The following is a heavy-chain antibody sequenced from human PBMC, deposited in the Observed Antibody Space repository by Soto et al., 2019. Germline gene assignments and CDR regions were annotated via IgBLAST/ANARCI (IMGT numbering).Heavy chain of an antibody. V-gene: IGHV4-30-4*01. CDR1: GGSISRGDYY. Sequence: TVSGGSISRGDYYWSWVRQPPGKGLEWIGYIYYSGTTYYNPSLKSRVTISVDTSKNQFSLNLSSVTAADTDVYYCARGASYFDYWGQGTLVTVSS. J-gene: IGHJ4*02. CDR2: IYYSGTT. CDR3: ARGASYFDY.